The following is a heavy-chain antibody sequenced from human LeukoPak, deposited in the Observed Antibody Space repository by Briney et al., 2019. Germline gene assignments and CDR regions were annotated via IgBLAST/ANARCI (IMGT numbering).Heavy chain of an antibody. D-gene: IGHD2-2*01. CDR1: GYTLTELS. Sequence: ASVKVSCKVSGYTLTELSMHWVRQAPGKGLEWMGGIIPIFGTANYAQKFQGRVTITADESTSTAYMELSSLRSEDTAVYYCARGLDRDIVVVPAAMKVDYYYMDVWGKGTTVTVSS. J-gene: IGHJ6*03. CDR2: IIPIFGTA. V-gene: IGHV1-69*13. CDR3: ARGLDRDIVVVPAAMKVDYYYMDV.